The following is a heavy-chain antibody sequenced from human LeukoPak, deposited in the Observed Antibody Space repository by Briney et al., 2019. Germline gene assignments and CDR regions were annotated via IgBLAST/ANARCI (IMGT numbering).Heavy chain of an antibody. CDR2: INPKSGGT. Sequence: ASVKVSCTASGYTFTIYGISWVRQAPGQGLEWMGWINPKSGGTNYAQKFQGRVTMTRDTSISTAYMELSRLRSDDTAVYYCARDFLHVYHYDSSGYVRGAFDIWGQGTKVTVSS. V-gene: IGHV1-2*02. CDR1: GYTFTIYG. CDR3: ARDFLHVYHYDSSGYVRGAFDI. D-gene: IGHD3-22*01. J-gene: IGHJ3*02.